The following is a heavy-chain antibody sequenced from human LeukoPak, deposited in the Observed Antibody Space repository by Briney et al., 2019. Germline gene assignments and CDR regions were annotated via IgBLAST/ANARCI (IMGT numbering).Heavy chain of an antibody. Sequence: PSETLSLTCAVYGGSFSGYYWSWIRQPPGKGLEWIGEINHSGSTNYNPSLKSRVTISVDTSKNQFSLKLSSVTAADTAVYYCARRGIAAACPPGAFDLWGQGTLVTVSS. CDR1: GGSFSGYY. J-gene: IGHJ5*02. CDR3: ARRGIAAACPPGAFDL. D-gene: IGHD6-13*01. CDR2: INHSGST. V-gene: IGHV4-34*01.